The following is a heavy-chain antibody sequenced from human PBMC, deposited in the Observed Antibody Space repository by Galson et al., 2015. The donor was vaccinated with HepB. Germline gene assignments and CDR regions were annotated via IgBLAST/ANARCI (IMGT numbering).Heavy chain of an antibody. CDR1: GFTFSSYG. V-gene: IGHV3-30*18. D-gene: IGHD3-10*01. CDR2: ISYDGSNK. CDR3: AKGNPQRRIAMVRGNYFDY. Sequence: SLRLSCAASGFTFSSYGMHWVRQAPGKGLEWVAVISYDGSNKYYADSVKGRFTISRDNSKNTLYLQMNSLRAEDTAVYYCAKGNPQRRIAMVRGNYFDYWGQGTLVTVSS. J-gene: IGHJ4*02.